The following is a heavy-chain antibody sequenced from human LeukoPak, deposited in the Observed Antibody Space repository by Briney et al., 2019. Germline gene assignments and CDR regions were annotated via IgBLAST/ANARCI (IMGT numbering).Heavy chain of an antibody. CDR3: VFGECSSTSCYPRRDY. CDR2: INVYSGSK. J-gene: IGHJ4*01. D-gene: IGHD2-2*01. Sequence: ASVQVSCKASGYRFTTYGISWVRQAPGQGLEWMAWINVYSGSKEYKADLQGRLTVATETSTTTAYMELRSLRSDDTAVYYCVFGECSSTSCYPRRDYWGHGTLVTVSS. CDR1: GYRFTTYG. V-gene: IGHV1-18*01.